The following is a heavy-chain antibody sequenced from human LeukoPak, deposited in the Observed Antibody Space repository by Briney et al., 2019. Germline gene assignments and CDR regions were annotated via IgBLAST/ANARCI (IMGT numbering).Heavy chain of an antibody. CDR1: GITLSNYG. CDR2: ISDSGGRT. J-gene: IGHJ4*02. Sequence: GGSLRLSCAVSGITLSNYGMSWVRQAPGKGLEWVAGISDSGGRTNYADSVKGRFTVSRDNPKNTLYLQMNSLRAEDTAVYFCAKRGVVIRVILVGFHKEAYYFDSWGQGALVTVSS. D-gene: IGHD3-22*01. CDR3: AKRGVVIRVILVGFHKEAYYFDS. V-gene: IGHV3-23*01.